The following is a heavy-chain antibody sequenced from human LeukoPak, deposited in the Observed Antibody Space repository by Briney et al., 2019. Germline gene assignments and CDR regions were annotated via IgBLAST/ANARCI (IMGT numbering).Heavy chain of an antibody. Sequence: GGSLRLSCAASGFTFNSYSINWVRQAPGKGLEWVSSISSSSSFIYYADSVKGRFTISRDNAKNSLYLQMNSLRAEDTAVYYCARGYSGSGNYVDYWGQGTLVTVSS. V-gene: IGHV3-21*01. CDR1: GFTFNSYS. J-gene: IGHJ4*02. CDR2: ISSSSSFI. D-gene: IGHD3-10*01. CDR3: ARGYSGSGNYVDY.